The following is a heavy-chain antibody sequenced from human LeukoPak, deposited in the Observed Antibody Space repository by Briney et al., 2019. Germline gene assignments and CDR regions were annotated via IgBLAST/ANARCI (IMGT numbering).Heavy chain of an antibody. J-gene: IGHJ1*01. CDR1: GGSISSYY. CDR2: IYYSGST. D-gene: IGHD3-3*01. V-gene: IGHV4-59*12. Sequence: TSETLSLTCTVSGGSISSYYWSWIRQPPGKGLEWIGYIYYSGSTNYNPSLKSRVTISVDTSKNQFSLKLSSVTAADTAVYYCARSHYDFWSGYPEYFPHWGQGTLVTVSS. CDR3: ARSHYDFWSGYPEYFPH.